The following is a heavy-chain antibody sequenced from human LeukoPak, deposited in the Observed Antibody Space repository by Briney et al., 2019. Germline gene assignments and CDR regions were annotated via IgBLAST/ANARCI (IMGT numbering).Heavy chain of an antibody. CDR2: IIPIFGTA. V-gene: IGHV1-69*13. CDR1: GYTFTGYY. CDR3: ATLGYCSSTSCSFFDY. Sequence: SVKVSCKASGYTFTGYYMHWVRQAPGQGLEWMGGIIPIFGTANYAQKFQGRVTITADESTSTAYMELSSLRSEDTAVYYCATLGYCSSTSCSFFDYWGQGTLVTVSS. J-gene: IGHJ4*02. D-gene: IGHD2-2*01.